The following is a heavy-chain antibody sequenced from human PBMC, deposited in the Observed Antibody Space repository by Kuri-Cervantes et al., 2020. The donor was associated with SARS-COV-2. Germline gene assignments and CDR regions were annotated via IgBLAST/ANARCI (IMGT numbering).Heavy chain of an antibody. Sequence: SVKVSCKASGGTFSSYAISWVRQAPGQGLEWMGGIIPILGIANYAQKFQGRVTITADKSTSTAYMELSSLRSEDTAVYYCARSDCSSTSCYYYYYGMDVWGQGTTVTVSS. CDR3: ARSDCSSTSCYYYYYGMDV. CDR1: GGTFSSYA. V-gene: IGHV1-69*10. J-gene: IGHJ6*02. D-gene: IGHD2-2*01. CDR2: IIPILGIA.